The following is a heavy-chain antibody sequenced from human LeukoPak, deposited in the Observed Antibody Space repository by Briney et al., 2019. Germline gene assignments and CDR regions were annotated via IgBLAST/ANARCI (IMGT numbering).Heavy chain of an antibody. CDR1: GGSISSGSYY. D-gene: IGHD6-19*01. CDR2: IYYSGST. J-gene: IGHJ6*03. CDR3: AREVAYSSGWYYYYYYMDV. Sequence: SQTLSLTCTVSGGSISSGSYYWSWIRQPPGKGLEWIGYIYYSGSTSYNPSLKSRVTISVDTSKNQFSLKLSSVTAADTAVYYCAREVAYSSGWYYYYYYMDVWGKGTTVTVSS. V-gene: IGHV4-61*01.